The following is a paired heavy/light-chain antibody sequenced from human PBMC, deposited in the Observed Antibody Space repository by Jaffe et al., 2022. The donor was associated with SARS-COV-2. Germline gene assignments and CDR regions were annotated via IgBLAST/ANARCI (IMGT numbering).Light chain of an antibody. J-gene: IGKJ2*01. CDR3: QQYKNGYT. CDR2: GAS. V-gene: IGKV3-15*01. Sequence: DIVVTQSPATLSVSPGERATLSCRASQSVSSYLAWYQQKPGQAPRLLIYGASTRATGVPARFSGSGSGTEFTLTISSLQSEDFAVYHCQQYKNGYTFGPGAKLEIK. CDR1: QSVSSY.
Heavy chain of an antibody. CDR1: GFTFSNAW. CDR2: IKSKITGGTP. J-gene: IGHJ4*02. D-gene: IGHD3-16*01. V-gene: IGHV3-15*01. Sequence: EVQLVESGGGLVKPGGSLRLSCAASGFTFSNAWMNWVRQAPGKGLEWVGRIKSKITGGTPDYAAPVKGRFFISRDDSKNTVYLQMNSLKTEDTAVYYCTSDRGEAALIITSNWGQGTLVTVSS. CDR3: TSDRGEAALIITSN.